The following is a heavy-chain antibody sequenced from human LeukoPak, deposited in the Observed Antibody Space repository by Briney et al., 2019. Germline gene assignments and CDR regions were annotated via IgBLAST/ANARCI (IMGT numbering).Heavy chain of an antibody. V-gene: IGHV3-23*01. D-gene: IGHD3-10*01. J-gene: IGHJ6*02. CDR1: GFTFSSYA. CDR2: ISGSGGST. CDR3: AKTGVGAITYYYYGMDV. Sequence: GGSLRLSCAASGFTFSSYAMSWVRQAPGKGLEWVSAISGSGGSTYYADSVKGRFTISRDNSKNTLYLQMNSLRAEDTAVYYCAKTGVGAITYYYYGMDVWGQGTGSPSP.